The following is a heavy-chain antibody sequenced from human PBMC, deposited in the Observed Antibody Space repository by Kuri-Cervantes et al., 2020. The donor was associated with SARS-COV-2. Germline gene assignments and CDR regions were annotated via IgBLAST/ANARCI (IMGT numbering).Heavy chain of an antibody. CDR2: MNPNSGNT. J-gene: IGHJ4*02. D-gene: IGHD6-13*01. Sequence: ASVKVSCKASGYTFTSYDINWVRQATGQGLEWMGWMNPNSGNTGYAQKFQGRVTMTRDTSTSTVYMELSSLSSEDTAVYYCARDLAAGTFGFHYWGQGTLVTVSS. CDR3: ARDLAAGTFGFHY. CDR1: GYTFTSYD. V-gene: IGHV1-8*01.